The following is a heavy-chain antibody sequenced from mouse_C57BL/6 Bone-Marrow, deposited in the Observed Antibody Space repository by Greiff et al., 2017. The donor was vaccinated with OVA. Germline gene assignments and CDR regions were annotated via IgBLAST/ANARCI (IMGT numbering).Heavy chain of an antibody. J-gene: IGHJ1*03. Sequence: VQLQQSGAELAKPGASVKLSCMASGYTFTSYWMHWVKQRPGQGLEWIGYINPSSGYTKYNQKFKDKATLTADKSSSTAYMRLSSLTYEDSAVYYCASYYGNFDWYFDVWGTGTTVTVSS. D-gene: IGHD2-1*01. CDR3: ASYYGNFDWYFDV. CDR2: INPSSGYT. V-gene: IGHV1-7*01. CDR1: GYTFTSYW.